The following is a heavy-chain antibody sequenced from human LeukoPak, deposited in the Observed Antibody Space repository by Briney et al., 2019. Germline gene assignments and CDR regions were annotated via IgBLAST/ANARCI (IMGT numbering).Heavy chain of an antibody. V-gene: IGHV1-18*01. Sequence: ASVKVSCKASGYTFTSYGISWVRQAPGQGLEWMGWISAYNGNTNYAQKLQGRVTMTTDTSTSTAYMELRSLRSEDTAVYYCAIFAIFGSVEAFDYWGQGTLVTVSS. CDR2: ISAYNGNT. CDR1: GYTFTSYG. D-gene: IGHD3-3*01. J-gene: IGHJ4*02. CDR3: AIFAIFGSVEAFDY.